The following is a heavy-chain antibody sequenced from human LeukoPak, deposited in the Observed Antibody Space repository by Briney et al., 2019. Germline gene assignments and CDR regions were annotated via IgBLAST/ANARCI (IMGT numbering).Heavy chain of an antibody. CDR3: ARDSPEYSSSFDWLDP. D-gene: IGHD6-6*01. J-gene: IGHJ5*02. CDR2: IYHSGST. Sequence: SETLSLTCTVSGYSISSGYYWGWIRQPPGKGLEWIGSIYHSGSTYYNPSLKSRVTISVDTSKNQFSLKLSSVTAADTAVYYCARDSPEYSSSFDWLDPWGQGTLVTVSS. V-gene: IGHV4-38-2*02. CDR1: GYSISSGYY.